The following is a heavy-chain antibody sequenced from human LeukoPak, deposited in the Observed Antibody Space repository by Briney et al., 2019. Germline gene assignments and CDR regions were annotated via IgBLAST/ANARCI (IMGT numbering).Heavy chain of an antibody. CDR2: IIPIFGIA. Sequence: GASVMVSCKASGGTFSSYAISWVRQAPGQGLEWMGRIIPIFGIANYAQKFQGRVTITADKSTSTAYMELSSLRSEDTAVYYCAREVVTTNRNWFDPWGQGTLVTVSS. V-gene: IGHV1-69*04. D-gene: IGHD4-11*01. CDR3: AREVVTTNRNWFDP. CDR1: GGTFSSYA. J-gene: IGHJ5*02.